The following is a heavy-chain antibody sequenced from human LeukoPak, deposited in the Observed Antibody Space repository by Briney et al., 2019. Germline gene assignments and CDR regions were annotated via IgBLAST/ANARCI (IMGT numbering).Heavy chain of an antibody. CDR3: ARDDSLGYYYYMDG. D-gene: IGHD3-16*01. J-gene: IGHJ6*03. Sequence: GGSLRLSCAASGFTVNSNYMNWVRQAPGKGLEWVSVIYSGGNTYYADSVKGRFTISRDTSKNTLYLQRNSLRAEDTAVYYCARDDSLGYYYYMDGWGKGTTVTVSS. CDR1: GFTVNSNY. V-gene: IGHV3-66*02. CDR2: IYSGGNT.